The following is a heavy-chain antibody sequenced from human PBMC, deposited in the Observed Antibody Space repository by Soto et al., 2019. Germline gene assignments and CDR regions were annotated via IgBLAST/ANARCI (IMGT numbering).Heavy chain of an antibody. Sequence: ASVKVSCKVSGYTLTELSMHWVRQAPGKGLEWIGGFDPEDGETIYAHKLQGRVTMTEDTSTDTAYMEMSRLKSEDKAVYYSATDYYEYQGFDPWGQGTLVTVSS. CDR2: FDPEDGET. J-gene: IGHJ5*02. V-gene: IGHV1-24*01. D-gene: IGHD3-22*01. CDR3: ATDYYEYQGFDP. CDR1: GYTLTELS.